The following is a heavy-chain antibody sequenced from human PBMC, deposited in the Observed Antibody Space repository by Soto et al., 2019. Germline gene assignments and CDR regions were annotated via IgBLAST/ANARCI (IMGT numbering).Heavy chain of an antibody. V-gene: IGHV4-31*03. Sequence: PSETLSLTCTVSGGSISSGGYYWGWIRRQPGKGLEWIGYIYYSGSTDYNPSLKSRVTISVDRSKNQFSLNLSSVTAADTAIYYCARESGGYDSSTRYGLDVWGQGTTVTVSS. CDR1: GGSISSGGYY. CDR3: ARESGGYDSSTRYGLDV. CDR2: IYYSGST. D-gene: IGHD6-25*01. J-gene: IGHJ6*02.